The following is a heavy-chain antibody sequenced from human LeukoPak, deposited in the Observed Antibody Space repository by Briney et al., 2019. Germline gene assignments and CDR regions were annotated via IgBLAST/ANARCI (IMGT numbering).Heavy chain of an antibody. CDR2: INHSGST. D-gene: IGHD2-15*01. J-gene: IGHJ3*02. CDR1: GGSISSGGYS. Sequence: SETLSLTCAVSGGSISSGGYSWSWIRQPPGKGLEWIGEINHSGSTNYNPSLKSRVTISVDTSKNQFSLKLSSVTAADTAVYYCARGLLVVAPDDAFDIWGQGTMVTVSS. CDR3: ARGLLVVAPDDAFDI. V-gene: IGHV4-30-2*01.